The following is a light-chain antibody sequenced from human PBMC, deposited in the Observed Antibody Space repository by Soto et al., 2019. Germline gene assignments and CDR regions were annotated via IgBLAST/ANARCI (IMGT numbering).Light chain of an antibody. J-gene: IGLJ1*01. V-gene: IGLV1-40*01. CDR1: SSNIGAGYD. CDR3: QSYDSSRYV. CDR2: GNS. Sequence: QSVLTQPPSVSGASGQRVTSSCTGSSSNIGAGYDVHWYQQLPGTAPKLLIYGNSNRPSGVPDRFSGSKSGTSASLAITGLQAEDEADYYCQSYDSSRYVFGTGTKLTVL.